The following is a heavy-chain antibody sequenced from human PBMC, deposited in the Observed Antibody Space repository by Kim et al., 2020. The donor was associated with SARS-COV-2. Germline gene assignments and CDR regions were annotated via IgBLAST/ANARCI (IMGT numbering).Heavy chain of an antibody. J-gene: IGHJ6*03. Sequence: GGSLRLSCAASGFTFGRFAMSWVRQAPGKGLEWVSGISDGGDNTYYADSVKGRFTISRDNSKNTLDLQMNSLRAEDTALYYCAKGSGLTTVTKRYYYYYYMDVWGKGTTVTVSS. V-gene: IGHV3-23*01. D-gene: IGHD4-4*01. CDR3: AKGSGLTTVTKRYYYYYYMDV. CDR1: GFTFGRFA. CDR2: ISDGGDNT.